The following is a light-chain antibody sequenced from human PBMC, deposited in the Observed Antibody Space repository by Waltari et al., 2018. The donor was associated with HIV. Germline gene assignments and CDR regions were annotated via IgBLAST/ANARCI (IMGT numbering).Light chain of an antibody. CDR1: QPISTY. J-gene: IGKJ3*01. CDR2: AAS. CDR3: QQSYNRVT. Sequence: DIQMSQSPSSLSASLVDRFIITCRASQPISTYVNWYQQKPGRAPHLLIYAASSLQIGVPSRFSGSGSGTDFTLTINSLQAEDFATYYCQQSYNRVTFGPGTRV. V-gene: IGKV1-39*01.